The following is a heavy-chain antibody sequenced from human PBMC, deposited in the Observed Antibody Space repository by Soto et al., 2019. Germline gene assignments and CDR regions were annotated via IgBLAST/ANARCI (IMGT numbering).Heavy chain of an antibody. CDR1: GYTFTSYG. J-gene: IGHJ5*02. V-gene: IGHV1-18*01. D-gene: IGHD3-10*01. CDR3: ARDSWVYYYGSRAWFDP. Sequence: ASVKVSCKASGYTFTSYGISWVRQAPGQGLEWMGWISAYNGNTNYAQKLQGRVTMTTDTSTSTAYMELRSLRSDDTAVYYCARDSWVYYYGSRAWFDPWGQGTLVTVSS. CDR2: ISAYNGNT.